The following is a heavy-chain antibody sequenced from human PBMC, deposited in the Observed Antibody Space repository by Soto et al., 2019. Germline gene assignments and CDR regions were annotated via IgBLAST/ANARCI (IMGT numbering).Heavy chain of an antibody. CDR1: GFTLSSYA. CDR3: ARDKGRYFAWLQYYFDY. J-gene: IGHJ4*02. V-gene: IGHV3-30-3*01. CDR2: ISYDGSNK. Sequence: PGGSLRLSCAASGFTLSSYAMHWVRQAPGKGLEWVAVISYDGSNKYYADSVKGRFTISRDNSKNTLYLQMNSLRAEDTAVYYSARDKGRYFAWLQYYFDYWGQGTLVTVSS. D-gene: IGHD3-9*01.